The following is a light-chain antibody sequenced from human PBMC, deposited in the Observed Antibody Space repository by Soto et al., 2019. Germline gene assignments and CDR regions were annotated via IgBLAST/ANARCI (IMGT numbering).Light chain of an antibody. CDR2: AAS. J-gene: IGKJ3*01. Sequence: DIQMTQSPSSLSASVGDRVTITCRASHSLSSYLNWYQQKPGKAPKLLIYAASSLQSEVPSRFSGSGSVTDYTLTISSLQAEDCGTYYCQQSYTTPFSVGPGTKVDI. CDR1: HSLSSY. CDR3: QQSYTTPFS. V-gene: IGKV1-39*01.